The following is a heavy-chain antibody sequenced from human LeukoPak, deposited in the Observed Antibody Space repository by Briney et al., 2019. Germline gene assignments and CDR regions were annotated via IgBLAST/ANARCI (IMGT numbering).Heavy chain of an antibody. Sequence: PGGSLRLSCAVSGFTFSSYGMHWVRQAPGKGLEWVAFIRYDGNDKFYADFVKGRFTISRDNSKNTLHLQMNSLRAEDTAVYYCAREDGSSYYFDYWGQGTLVTVSS. CDR2: IRYDGNDK. CDR1: GFTFSSYG. D-gene: IGHD1-26*01. CDR3: AREDGSSYYFDY. J-gene: IGHJ4*02. V-gene: IGHV3-30*02.